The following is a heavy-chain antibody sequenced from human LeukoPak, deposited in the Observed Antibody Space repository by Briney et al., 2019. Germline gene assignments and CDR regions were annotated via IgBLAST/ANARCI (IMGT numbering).Heavy chain of an antibody. V-gene: IGHV4-59*01. CDR2: IYYSGST. CDR3: ARDRGVPYFYYGMDV. J-gene: IGHJ6*02. CDR1: GGSISSYY. Sequence: SETLSLTCTVSGGSISSYYWSWIRQPPGKGLEWIGYIYYSGSTNYNPSLKSRVTISVDTSKNQFSLKLSSVTAADTAVYYCARDRGVPYFYYGMDVWGQGTTVTVSS.